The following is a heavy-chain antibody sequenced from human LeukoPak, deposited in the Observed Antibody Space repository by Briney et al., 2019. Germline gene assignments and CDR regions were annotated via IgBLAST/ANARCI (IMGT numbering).Heavy chain of an antibody. CDR3: TRVRGPGIAAAGTMGTYYYYGMDV. Sequence: GGSLRFSCTASGFTFGDYAMSWVRQAPGKGLEWVGFIRSKAYGGTTEYAASVKGRFTISRDDSKSIAYLQMNSLKTEDTAVYYCTRVRGPGIAAAGTMGTYYYYGMDVWGQGTTVTVSS. CDR1: GFTFGDYA. CDR2: IRSKAYGGTT. V-gene: IGHV3-49*04. J-gene: IGHJ6*02. D-gene: IGHD6-13*01.